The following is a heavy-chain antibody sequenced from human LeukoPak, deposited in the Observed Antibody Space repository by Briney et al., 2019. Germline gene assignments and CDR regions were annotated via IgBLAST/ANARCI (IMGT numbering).Heavy chain of an antibody. V-gene: IGHV3-66*01. J-gene: IGHJ3*02. D-gene: IGHD5-18*01. CDR2: IYSGGST. CDR1: EFTFSSYS. Sequence: QPGGSLRLSCAASEFTFSSYSMNWVRQAPGKGLEWVSVIYSGGSTYYADSVKGRFTISRDNSKNTLYLQMNSLRAEDTALYYCARDFRGYSYAQIAFDIWGQGTTVTVSS. CDR3: ARDFRGYSYAQIAFDI.